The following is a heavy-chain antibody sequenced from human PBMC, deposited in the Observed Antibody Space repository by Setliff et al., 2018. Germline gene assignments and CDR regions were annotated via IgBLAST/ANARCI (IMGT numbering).Heavy chain of an antibody. V-gene: IGHV1-8*02. Sequence: ASVKVSCKASGCTFITYDINWVRQASGQGLEWMGWMNPNSGDTGYAQKFQGRVTMTRDTSISTAYMELSSLRSEDTAVYYYTSGSYDYWGQGTLVTVSS. J-gene: IGHJ4*02. D-gene: IGHD3-10*01. CDR1: GCTFITYD. CDR2: MNPNSGDT. CDR3: TSGSYDY.